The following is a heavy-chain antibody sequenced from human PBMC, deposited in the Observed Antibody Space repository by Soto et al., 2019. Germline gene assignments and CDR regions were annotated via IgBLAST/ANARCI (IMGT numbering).Heavy chain of an antibody. V-gene: IGHV4-39*01. CDR2: IHYSGST. CDR3: ASYYYVSGDYRSFEY. D-gene: IGHD3-10*01. CDR1: GDSISSSTYY. J-gene: IGHJ4*02. Sequence: SETLSLTCTVSGDSISSSTYYWGWIRQSPGKGLEWIGNIHYSGSTYYNPSLKSRVTISVHTSKNQFSLKLSSVTAADTAVYYCASYYYVSGDYRSFEYWGQGTMVTVSS.